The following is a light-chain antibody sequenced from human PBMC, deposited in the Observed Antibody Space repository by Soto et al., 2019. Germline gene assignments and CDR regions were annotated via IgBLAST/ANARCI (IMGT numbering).Light chain of an antibody. Sequence: QSVLTQPPSASVTPGQRVTISCSGSSSNIGSNYVYWYQQLPGSAPKLLIYRNNQRPSGVPDRFSGSKSGTSAPLAISGLRSEDEADYYCAAWDDSLSGSVFGTGTKVTVL. CDR1: SSNIGSNY. CDR3: AAWDDSLSGSV. V-gene: IGLV1-47*01. CDR2: RNN. J-gene: IGLJ1*01.